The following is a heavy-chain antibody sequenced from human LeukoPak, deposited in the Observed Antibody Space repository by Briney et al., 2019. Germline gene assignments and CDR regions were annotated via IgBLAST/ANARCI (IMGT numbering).Heavy chain of an antibody. CDR1: GFTVSSNY. V-gene: IGHV3-53*01. D-gene: IGHD1-26*01. CDR3: AKMKGHPLPKYYMDV. CDR2: IYSGGRT. J-gene: IGHJ6*01. Sequence: GGSLRLSCAASGFTVSSNYMSWVRQAPGKGPEWVSVIYSGGRTYYADSVKGRFTISRDNSKNTLYLEMNSLRAEDTAIYYCAKMKGHPLPKYYMDVWGQGTTVTVSS.